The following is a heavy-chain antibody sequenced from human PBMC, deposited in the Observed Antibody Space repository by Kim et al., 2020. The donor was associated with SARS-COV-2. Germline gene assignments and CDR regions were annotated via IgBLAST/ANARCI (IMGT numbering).Heavy chain of an antibody. J-gene: IGHJ6*03. Sequence: SETLSLTCRVSGGSISSDYWSWIRQPPGKGLEWIGHVSYSGSTNYSPSLKSLITISVDTSKNQFALRLTSVTAADTAVYYCARELQGFDYTSPRYFYYSYLDVWGNGTPVTVSS. CDR1: GGSISSDY. CDR2: VSYSGST. V-gene: IGHV4-59*01. D-gene: IGHD4-4*01. CDR3: ARELQGFDYTSPRYFYYSYLDV.